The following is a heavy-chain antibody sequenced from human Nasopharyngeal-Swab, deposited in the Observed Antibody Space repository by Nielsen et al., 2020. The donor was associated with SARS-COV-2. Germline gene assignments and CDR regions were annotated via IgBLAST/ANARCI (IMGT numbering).Heavy chain of an antibody. Sequence: GGSLRLSCAASGFTFSSYAMSWVRQAPGKGLEWVSAISGSGGSTYYADSVKGRFTISRDNSKNTLYLQMNSLRAEDTAVYYCARVEMATITTSYYYYYGMDVWGQGTTVTVSS. CDR3: ARVEMATITTSYYYYYGMDV. J-gene: IGHJ6*02. V-gene: IGHV3-23*01. CDR2: ISGSGGST. D-gene: IGHD5-24*01. CDR1: GFTFSSYA.